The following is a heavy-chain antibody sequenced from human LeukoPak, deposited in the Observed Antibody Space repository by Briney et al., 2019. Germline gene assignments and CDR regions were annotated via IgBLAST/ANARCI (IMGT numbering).Heavy chain of an antibody. J-gene: IGHJ4*02. D-gene: IGHD2/OR15-2a*01. Sequence: GGSLRLSCAASGFTFRSFSMNWVRPAPGKGLEWVSAIYSSTTRIYYANSVRGRFTISRDNAKNSLDLQMNSLRAEDTAVYYCVRGGTYCDSTCKGADYWGQGTLVAVSA. V-gene: IGHV3-21*01. CDR3: VRGGTYCDSTCKGADY. CDR1: GFTFRSFS. CDR2: IYSSTTRI.